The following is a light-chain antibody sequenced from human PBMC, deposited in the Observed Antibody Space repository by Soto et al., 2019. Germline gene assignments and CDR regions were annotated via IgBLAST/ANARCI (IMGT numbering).Light chain of an antibody. V-gene: IGKV1-5*01. CDR1: QSISSW. CDR3: QQHNSYSGT. J-gene: IGKJ1*01. CDR2: DAS. Sequence: DIQMTQSPSTLSASLGYRFTITFRASQSISSWLAWYQQKPGKAPKLLIYDASSLESGVPSRFSGSGSGTEFTLTISSLQPDDFATYYCQQHNSYSGTFGQGTKVDIK.